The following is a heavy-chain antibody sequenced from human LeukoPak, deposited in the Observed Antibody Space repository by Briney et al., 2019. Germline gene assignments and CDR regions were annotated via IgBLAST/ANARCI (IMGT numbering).Heavy chain of an antibody. J-gene: IGHJ4*02. CDR3: AKATRFYYFDY. CDR2: ISGSGGST. Sequence: LTGGSLRLSCAASGFTFSSYAMSWVRQAPGKGLEWVSAISGSGGSTYYADSVKGRFTISRDNSKNTLYLQMNCLRAEDTAVYYCAKATRFYYFDYWGQGTLVTVSS. V-gene: IGHV3-23*01. CDR1: GFTFSSYA.